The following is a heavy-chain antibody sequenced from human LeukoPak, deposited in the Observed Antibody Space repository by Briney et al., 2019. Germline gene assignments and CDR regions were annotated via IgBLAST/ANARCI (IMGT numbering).Heavy chain of an antibody. CDR2: ISYDGSNK. CDR3: AKLWFGELSVTDY. Sequence: LSLTCTVSGGSISSSSYYWGWIRQPPGKGLEWVAVISYDGSNKYYAGSVKGRFTISRDNSKNTLYLQMNSLRAEDTAVYYCAKLWFGELSVTDYWGQGTLVTVSS. D-gene: IGHD3-10*01. CDR1: GGSISSSS. V-gene: IGHV3-30*18. J-gene: IGHJ4*02.